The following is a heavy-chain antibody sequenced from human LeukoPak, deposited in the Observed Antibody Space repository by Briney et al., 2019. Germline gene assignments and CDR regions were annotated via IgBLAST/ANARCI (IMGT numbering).Heavy chain of an antibody. Sequence: SETLSLTCAVSGYSISSGYYWGWIRQPPGKGLEWIGSIYHSGSTYYNPSLKSRVTISVDTSKNQFSLKLSSVTAADTAVYYCARLAGDIVVVDYHYYYMDVWGKGTTVTVSS. V-gene: IGHV4-38-2*01. CDR1: GYSISSGYY. CDR2: IYHSGST. D-gene: IGHD2-15*01. J-gene: IGHJ6*03. CDR3: ARLAGDIVVVDYHYYYMDV.